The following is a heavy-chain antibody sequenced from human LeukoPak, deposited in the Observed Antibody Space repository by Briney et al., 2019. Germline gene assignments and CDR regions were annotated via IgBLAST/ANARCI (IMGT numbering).Heavy chain of an antibody. V-gene: IGHV1-69*04. Sequence: ASVKVSCKASGGTFSSYAISWVRQAPGQGLEWMGRIIPILGIANYAQKFQRRVTITADKSTSTAYMELSSLRSEDTAVYYCARDRRGAVTIFGVVINYFDYWGQGTLVTVSS. CDR2: IIPILGIA. J-gene: IGHJ4*02. D-gene: IGHD3-3*01. CDR1: GGTFSSYA. CDR3: ARDRRGAVTIFGVVINYFDY.